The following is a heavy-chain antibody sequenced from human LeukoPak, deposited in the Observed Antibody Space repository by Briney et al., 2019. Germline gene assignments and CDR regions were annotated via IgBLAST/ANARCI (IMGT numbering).Heavy chain of an antibody. CDR1: GGSISSYY. D-gene: IGHD4-17*01. Sequence: SEPLSLPFTVSGGSISSYYWNWIRPSPGKGLEWIGYVYYSGSTNYNPSLKSRVTISLDTSKSQFSLKLSSVTAADTALYYCTRAKVTTVFSSTGFDPWGQGTLVTVSS. CDR2: VYYSGST. CDR3: TRAKVTTVFSSTGFDP. J-gene: IGHJ5*02. V-gene: IGHV4-59*01.